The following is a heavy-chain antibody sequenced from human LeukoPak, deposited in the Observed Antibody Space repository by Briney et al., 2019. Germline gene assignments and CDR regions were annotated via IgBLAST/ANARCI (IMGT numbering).Heavy chain of an antibody. CDR3: ARLRGSYGGDAFDI. V-gene: IGHV4-59*08. CDR2: IYYSGST. D-gene: IGHD1-26*01. Sequence: SETLSLTCTVSGGSISSYCWSWIRQPPGKGLEWIGYIYYSGSTNYNPSLKSRVTISVNTSKNQFSLKLSSVTAADTAVYYCARLRGSYGGDAFDIWGQGTVVTVSS. CDR1: GGSISSYC. J-gene: IGHJ3*02.